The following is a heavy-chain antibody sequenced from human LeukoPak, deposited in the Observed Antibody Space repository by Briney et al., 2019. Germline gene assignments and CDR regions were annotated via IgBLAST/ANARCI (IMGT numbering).Heavy chain of an antibody. J-gene: IGHJ3*02. CDR1: GGTFSSYA. D-gene: IGHD5-18*01. CDR3: ARGGDVDTAMRMWITGGAFDI. Sequence: SVKVSCNASGGTFSSYAISWVRQAPGQGLEWMGRIIPIFGTANYAQKFQGRVTITTDESTSTAYMELSSLRSEGTAVYYCARGGDVDTAMRMWITGGAFDIWGQGTMVTVSS. V-gene: IGHV1-69*05. CDR2: IIPIFGTA.